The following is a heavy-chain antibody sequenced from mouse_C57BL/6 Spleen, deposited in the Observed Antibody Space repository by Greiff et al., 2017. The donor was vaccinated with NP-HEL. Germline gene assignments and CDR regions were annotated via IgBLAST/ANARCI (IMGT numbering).Heavy chain of an antibody. V-gene: IGHV3-6*01. CDR3: ARGHGSSYFDY. CDR1: GYSITSGYY. J-gene: IGHJ2*01. CDR2: ISYDGSN. Sequence: EVHLVESGPGLVKPSQSLSLTCSVTGYSITSGYYWNWIRQFPGNKLEWMGYISYDGSNNYNPSLKNRISITRDTSKNQCFLKLNSVTTEDTATYYCARGHGSSYFDYWGQGTTLTVSS. D-gene: IGHD1-1*01.